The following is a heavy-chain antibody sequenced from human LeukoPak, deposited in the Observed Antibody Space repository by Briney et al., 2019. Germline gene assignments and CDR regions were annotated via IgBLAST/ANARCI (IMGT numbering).Heavy chain of an antibody. Sequence: QSGGSLRLSCAASGFTFDDYAMHWVRQAPGKGLEWVSGISPRGDITYYKDSVRGRFTISRDNFKNTVSLQLNSLRAEDTAVYYCAELGITMIGGVWGKGTTVTISS. CDR2: ISPRGDIT. CDR3: AELGITMIGGV. CDR1: GFTFDDYA. J-gene: IGHJ6*04. V-gene: IGHV3-23*01. D-gene: IGHD3-10*02.